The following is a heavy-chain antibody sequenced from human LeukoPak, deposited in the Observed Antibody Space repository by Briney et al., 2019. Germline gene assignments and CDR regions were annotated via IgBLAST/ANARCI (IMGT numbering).Heavy chain of an antibody. D-gene: IGHD1-26*01. Sequence: GASVKVSCKASGYTFTTYGVSWVRQAPGQGLEWMGIINPSGGSTSYAQKFQGRVTMTRDMSTSTVYMELSSLRSEDTAVYYCARGDFLIVGATIAVNDYWGQGTLVTVSS. J-gene: IGHJ4*02. V-gene: IGHV1-46*01. CDR1: GYTFTTYG. CDR3: ARGDFLIVGATIAVNDY. CDR2: INPSGGST.